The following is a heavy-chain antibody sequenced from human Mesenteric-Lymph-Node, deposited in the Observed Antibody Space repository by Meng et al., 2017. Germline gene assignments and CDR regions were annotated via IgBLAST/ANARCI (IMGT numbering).Heavy chain of an antibody. V-gene: IGHV7-4-1*02. J-gene: IGHJ6*02. Sequence: ASVKVSCKASGYTFTSYGISWVRQAPGQGLEWMGWINTNTGNPTYAQGFTGRFVFSLDTSVSTAYLQISSLKAEDTAVYYCARLAGPPVRGVIITRIYYYGMDVWGQGTTVTVSS. CDR2: INTNTGNP. D-gene: IGHD3-10*01. CDR3: ARLAGPPVRGVIITRIYYYGMDV. CDR1: GYTFTSYG.